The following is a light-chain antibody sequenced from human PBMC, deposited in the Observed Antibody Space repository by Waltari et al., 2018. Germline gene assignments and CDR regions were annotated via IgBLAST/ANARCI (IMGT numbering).Light chain of an antibody. V-gene: IGKV3-20*01. J-gene: IGKJ1*01. CDR2: GAS. Sequence: EIVLTQSPGTLSLSPGESATLPCRASQSVGRSLTWYQQKPGQAPRLLIYGASSRATGIPDRFSGSGSGTDFSLTISRLEPEDFALYYCQHYVRLPVSFGQGTKVDIK. CDR3: QHYVRLPVS. CDR1: QSVGRS.